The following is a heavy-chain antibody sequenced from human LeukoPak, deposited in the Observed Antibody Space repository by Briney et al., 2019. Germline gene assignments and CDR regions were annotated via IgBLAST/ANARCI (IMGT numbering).Heavy chain of an antibody. V-gene: IGHV3-23*01. CDR2: ISGSGGST. CDR1: GFTFSSYA. J-gene: IGHJ4*02. CDR3: ATHDHYDILTGYRFDY. D-gene: IGHD3-9*01. Sequence: PGGSLRLSCAASGFTFSSYAMSWVRQAPGKGLEWVSAISGSGGSTYYADSVKGRFTISRDNSKNTLYLQMNSLRAEDTAVYYCATHDHYDILTGYRFDYWGQGTLVTVSS.